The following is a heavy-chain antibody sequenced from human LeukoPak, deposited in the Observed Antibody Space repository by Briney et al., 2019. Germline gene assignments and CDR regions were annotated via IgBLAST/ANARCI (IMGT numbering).Heavy chain of an antibody. J-gene: IGHJ5*02. D-gene: IGHD6-13*01. CDR1: GGTFSSYT. CDR2: IIPILGIA. CDR3: ARVAAAGPKWFDP. V-gene: IGHV1-69*02. Sequence: ASVKVSCKASGGTFSSYTISWVRQAPGQGLEWMGRIIPILGIANYAQKFQGRVTITADKSTSTAYMELSSLRSEDTAVYYCARVAAAGPKWFDPWGQGTLVTVSS.